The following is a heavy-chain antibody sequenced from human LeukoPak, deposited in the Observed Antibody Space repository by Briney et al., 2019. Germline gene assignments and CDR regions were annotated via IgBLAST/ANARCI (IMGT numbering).Heavy chain of an antibody. CDR3: AKDRAPNYYYYMDV. V-gene: IGHV3-48*01. CDR2: ISSSSSTI. J-gene: IGHJ6*03. CDR1: GFTFSSYS. Sequence: GGSLRLSCAASGFTFSSYSMNWVRQAPGKGLEWVSYISSSSSTIYYADSVKGRFTISRDNAKNSLYLQMNSLRAEDMALYYCAKDRAPNYYYYMDVWGKGTTVTVSS. D-gene: IGHD3-10*01.